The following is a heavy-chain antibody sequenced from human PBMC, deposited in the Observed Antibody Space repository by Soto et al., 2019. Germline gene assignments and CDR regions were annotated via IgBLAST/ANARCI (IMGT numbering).Heavy chain of an antibody. Sequence: SETLSLTCTVSGGSVSSGSYYWSWIRQPPGKGLEWIGYIYYSGSTNYTPSLKSRVTISVDTSKNQFSLKLSSVTAADTAVYYCARDARSREPSYYYGMDVWGQGTTVTVYS. D-gene: IGHD2-2*01. CDR1: GGSVSSGSYY. CDR3: ARDARSREPSYYYGMDV. V-gene: IGHV4-61*01. J-gene: IGHJ6*02. CDR2: IYYSGST.